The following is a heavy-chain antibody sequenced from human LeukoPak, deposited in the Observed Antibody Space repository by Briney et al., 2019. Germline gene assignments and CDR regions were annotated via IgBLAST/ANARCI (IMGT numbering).Heavy chain of an antibody. CDR3: SRESGPFCPFGY. CDR2: ISLAGQT. V-gene: IGHV4/OR15-8*02. J-gene: IGHJ4*02. D-gene: IGHD1-26*01. Sequence: SETLSLTCGVSGGSISGTNWWSWVRQPPGQGLEWVGEISLAGQTNYNPSLNGRVTMSLDKSSNQLSLHLTSVTAADTATYFCSRESGPFCPFGYWGQGALVIVSS. CDR1: GGSISGTNW.